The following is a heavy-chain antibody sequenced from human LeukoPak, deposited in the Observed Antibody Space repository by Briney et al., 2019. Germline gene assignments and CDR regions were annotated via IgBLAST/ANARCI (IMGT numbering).Heavy chain of an antibody. D-gene: IGHD6-19*01. Sequence: GGSLRLSCAASGFTFSSYVMHWVRQAPGKGLEWVAFIQYDGNNKYYADSVKGRFTISRDNAKNSLYLQMNSLRAEDTAVYYCASQRLKGWGIAVAAVLWGQGTMVTVSS. J-gene: IGHJ3*01. V-gene: IGHV3-30*02. CDR3: ASQRLKGWGIAVAAVL. CDR2: IQYDGNNK. CDR1: GFTFSSYV.